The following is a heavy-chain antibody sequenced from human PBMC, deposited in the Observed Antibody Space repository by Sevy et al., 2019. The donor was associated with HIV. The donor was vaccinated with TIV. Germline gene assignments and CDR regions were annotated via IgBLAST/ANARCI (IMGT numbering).Heavy chain of an antibody. J-gene: IGHJ6*02. V-gene: IGHV3-30-3*01. CDR2: ISYDGSDK. Sequence: GGSLRLSCAASGFAFSNYFAMHWVRQAPGKGLEWVALISYDGSDKYDADSVEGRFTISRDNFKNTMYLQMNSLTTEHTAVYYCARPRANYVDHYFFSAMDVWGQGTTVTVSS. CDR1: GFAFSNYFA. D-gene: IGHD4-17*01. CDR3: ARPRANYVDHYFFSAMDV.